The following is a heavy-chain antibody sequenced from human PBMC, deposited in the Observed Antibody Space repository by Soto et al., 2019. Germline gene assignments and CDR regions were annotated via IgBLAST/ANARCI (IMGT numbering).Heavy chain of an antibody. Sequence: GGSLRLSCAASGFNFSSYSMSLVRQAPGKGLEWVSAISGSGGSTYYADSGKGRFTLSRDNSKNTLDLQMNSLRAGDTAAYYCAKTPSYYYYYMDIWGKGTTVTVSS. CDR2: ISGSGGST. CDR1: GFNFSSYS. J-gene: IGHJ6*03. V-gene: IGHV3-23*01. CDR3: AKTPSYYYYYMDI.